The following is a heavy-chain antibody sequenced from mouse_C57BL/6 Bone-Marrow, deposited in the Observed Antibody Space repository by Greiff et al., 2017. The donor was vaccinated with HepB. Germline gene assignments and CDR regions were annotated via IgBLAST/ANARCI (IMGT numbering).Heavy chain of an antibody. J-gene: IGHJ1*03. CDR1: GFTFTDYY. CDR2: IRNKANGYTT. Sequence: EVQRVESGGGLVQPGGSLSLSCAASGFTFTDYYMSWVRQPPGKALEWLGFIRNKANGYTTEYSASVKGRFTISRDNSQSILYLQMNALRAEDSATYYCARYSNYGYFDVWGTGTTVTASS. V-gene: IGHV7-3*01. CDR3: ARYSNYGYFDV.